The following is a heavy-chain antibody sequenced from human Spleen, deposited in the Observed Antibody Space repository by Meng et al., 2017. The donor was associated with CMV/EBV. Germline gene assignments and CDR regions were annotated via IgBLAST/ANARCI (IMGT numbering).Heavy chain of an antibody. Sequence: ASVKVSCKASGYTFTSYDINWVRQATGQGLEWMGWMNPNSGNTGYAQKFQGRVTITRNTSISTAYMELSSLTSEDTAVYYCARDFNVAARSFDPWGQGTLVTVSS. V-gene: IGHV1-8*03. CDR3: ARDFNVAARSFDP. D-gene: IGHD6-6*01. CDR2: MNPNSGNT. J-gene: IGHJ5*02. CDR1: GYTFTSYD.